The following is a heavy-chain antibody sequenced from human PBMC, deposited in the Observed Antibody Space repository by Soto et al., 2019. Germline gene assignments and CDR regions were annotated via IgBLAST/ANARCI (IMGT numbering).Heavy chain of an antibody. J-gene: IGHJ6*02. CDR2: IIPIFGTA. D-gene: IGHD3-3*01. V-gene: IGHV1-69*06. CDR3: ARVNNYDSWSGYYGDYYYGMDV. Sequence: SVKVSCKASGGTFSSYAISWVRQAPGQGLEWMGGIIPIFGTANYAQKFQGRVTITADKSTSTAYMEPSSLRSEDTAVYYCARVNNYDSWSGYYGDYYYGMDVWGQGTTVTVSS. CDR1: GGTFSSYA.